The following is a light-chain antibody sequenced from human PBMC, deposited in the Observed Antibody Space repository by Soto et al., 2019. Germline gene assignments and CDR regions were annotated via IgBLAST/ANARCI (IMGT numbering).Light chain of an antibody. CDR3: QQYEGYSTLVT. V-gene: IGKV1-5*01. CDR2: DAS. Sequence: DIQMTQSPSTLSASVGDRVTITCRASQSISSYLAWYQQKPGKAPKLLIFDASNLASGVPSRFSCSESGTEFTLTISSLRPDDFATYYCQQYEGYSTLVTFGGGTKVELK. J-gene: IGKJ4*01. CDR1: QSISSY.